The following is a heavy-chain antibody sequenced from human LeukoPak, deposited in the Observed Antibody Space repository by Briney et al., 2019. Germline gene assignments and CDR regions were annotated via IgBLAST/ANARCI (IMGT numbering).Heavy chain of an antibody. V-gene: IGHV4-30-2*01. CDR1: GGSVSSGSYS. CDR3: ARTGTGGNRWFDP. J-gene: IGHJ5*02. CDR2: IYHSGST. D-gene: IGHD1-14*01. Sequence: SETLSLTCTVSGGSVSSGSYSWSWIRQPPGKGLEWIGYIYHSGSTYYNPSLKSRVTISVDRSKNQFSLKLSSVTAADTAVYYCARTGTGGNRWFDPWGQGTLVTVSS.